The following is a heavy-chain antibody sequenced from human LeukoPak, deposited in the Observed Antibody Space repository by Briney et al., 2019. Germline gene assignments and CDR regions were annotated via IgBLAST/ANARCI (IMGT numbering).Heavy chain of an antibody. Sequence: PGGSLRLSWAASGFTFSSYAMHWVRQAPGQGLEGVAVILYDGSNKYYTDSVKGRFTISRDNSKHTLYLQMNSLRAEDTAVYYCARLYDSRGYPAQWGQGTLVTVSS. J-gene: IGHJ4*02. V-gene: IGHV3-30-3*01. CDR1: GFTFSSYA. D-gene: IGHD3-22*01. CDR3: ARLYDSRGYPAQ. CDR2: ILYDGSNK.